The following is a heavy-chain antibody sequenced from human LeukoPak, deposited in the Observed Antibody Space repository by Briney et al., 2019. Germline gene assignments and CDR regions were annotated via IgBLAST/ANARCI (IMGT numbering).Heavy chain of an antibody. V-gene: IGHV4-59*08. CDR3: ARLGRGYCSGGSCYGGAFDI. Sequence: SETLSLTCTVSGGSISSYYWSWIRQPPGKGLEWIGYIYYSGSTNYNPSLKSRVTISVDTSKNQFSLQLNSVTATDTAAYYCARLGRGYCSGGSCYGGAFDIWGQGTVVTVSS. CDR1: GGSISSYY. J-gene: IGHJ3*02. CDR2: IYYSGST. D-gene: IGHD2-15*01.